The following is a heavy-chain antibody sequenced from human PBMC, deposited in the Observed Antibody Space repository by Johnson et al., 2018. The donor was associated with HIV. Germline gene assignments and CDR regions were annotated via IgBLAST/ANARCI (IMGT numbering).Heavy chain of an antibody. D-gene: IGHD3-22*01. J-gene: IGHJ3*02. CDR3: TRGEGGYFYDSSGYYHRPDDAFEI. Sequence: VESGGGLVQPGGSLRLSCAASGFTVSSNYMSWVRQAPGKGLEWVSVIYTDGRTYYAGSVKGRFSISRDNSKNTVYLQMNSLRAEDTAVYFCTRGEGGYFYDSSGYYHRPDDAFEIWGQGTMVTVSS. CDR2: IYTDGRT. CDR1: GFTVSSNY. V-gene: IGHV3-66*01.